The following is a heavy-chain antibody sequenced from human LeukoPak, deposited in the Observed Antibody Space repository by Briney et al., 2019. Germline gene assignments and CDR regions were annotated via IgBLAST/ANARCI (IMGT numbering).Heavy chain of an antibody. Sequence: GGSLRLSCAASGFTFSSYAMSWVRQAPGKGLEWVSAISGSGGSTYYADSVKGRFTISRDNSKNTLYLQMNSLRAEDTAVYYCAKDSYPYYYDSSGRDYWGQGTLVTVSS. CDR1: GFTFSSYA. CDR2: ISGSGGST. J-gene: IGHJ4*02. V-gene: IGHV3-23*01. CDR3: AKDSYPYYYDSSGRDY. D-gene: IGHD3-22*01.